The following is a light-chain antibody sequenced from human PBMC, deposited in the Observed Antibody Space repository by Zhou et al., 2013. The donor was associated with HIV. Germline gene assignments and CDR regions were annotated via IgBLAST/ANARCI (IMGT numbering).Light chain of an antibody. CDR3: QQFNSYPLT. J-gene: IGKJ4*01. Sequence: AIQLTQSPPSLSASVGDRVTITCRASQGIRSALAWYQQKPGNSPHLLIYDASTLESGVPSRFSGSGSGTDFTLTISSLQPEDFGTYYCQQFNSYPLTFVGGT. CDR2: DAS. CDR1: QGIRSA. V-gene: IGKV1-13*02.